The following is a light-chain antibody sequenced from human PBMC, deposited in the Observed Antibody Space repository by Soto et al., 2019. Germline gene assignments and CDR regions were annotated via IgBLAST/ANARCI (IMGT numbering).Light chain of an antibody. V-gene: IGKV3-11*01. J-gene: IGKJ4*01. CDR1: QSISSN. CDR3: QQRSKWPLT. CDR2: DAS. Sequence: EIVLTQSPATLSLSPGETATLSCRASQSISSNLAWYQQKPGQAPRLLIYDASNRATGIPGRFSGSGSGTDFTLTISSLEPEDCAVYYCQQRSKWPLTFGGGTKVEIK.